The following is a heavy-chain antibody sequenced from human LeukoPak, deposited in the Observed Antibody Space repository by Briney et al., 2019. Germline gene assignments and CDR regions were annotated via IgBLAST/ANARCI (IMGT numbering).Heavy chain of an antibody. CDR1: GFTFSSYA. D-gene: IGHD4-17*01. V-gene: IGHV3-23*01. Sequence: AGGSLRLSCAASGFTFSSYAMSWVRQAPGKGLEWVSAISGSGGSTYYADSVKGRFTISRDNSKNTLYLQMNSLRAEDTAVYYCAKDLDYGDYSFDYWGQGTLVTVSS. J-gene: IGHJ4*02. CDR3: AKDLDYGDYSFDY. CDR2: ISGSGGST.